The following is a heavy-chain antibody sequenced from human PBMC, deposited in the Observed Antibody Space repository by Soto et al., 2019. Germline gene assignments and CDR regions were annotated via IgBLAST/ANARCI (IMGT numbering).Heavy chain of an antibody. Sequence: ASVKVACKASGYPFTGYYMHWLRQARGQGLEWMGWINPNSGATNYAQKFQGRVTMTRDTSISTAYMELSRLRSEDTAVYYCATVVRSSSSWYFDYWGQGTLVTVSS. CDR2: INPNSGAT. J-gene: IGHJ4*02. CDR1: GYPFTGYY. V-gene: IGHV1-2*02. D-gene: IGHD6-13*01. CDR3: ATVVRSSSSWYFDY.